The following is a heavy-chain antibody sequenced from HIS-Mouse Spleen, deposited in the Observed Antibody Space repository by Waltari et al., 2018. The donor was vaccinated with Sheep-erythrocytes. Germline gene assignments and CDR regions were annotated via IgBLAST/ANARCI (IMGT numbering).Heavy chain of an antibody. D-gene: IGHD6-19*01. V-gene: IGHV4-34*01. CDR1: GGSFSGYY. CDR3: ALSVDLAGAFDI. J-gene: IGHJ3*02. CDR2: INHSGST. Sequence: QVQLQQWCAGLLKPSEPRSLTCAVYGGSFSGYYWSWIRQPPGRGLEWIGEINHSGSTNYNPSLKSRVTISVDTSKNQFSLKLSSVTAADTAVYYCALSVDLAGAFDIWGQGTMVTVSS.